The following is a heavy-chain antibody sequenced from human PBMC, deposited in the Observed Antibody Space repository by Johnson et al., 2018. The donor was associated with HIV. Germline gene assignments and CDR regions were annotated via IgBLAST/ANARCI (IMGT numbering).Heavy chain of an antibody. CDR2: IGTAGDT. D-gene: IGHD1-26*01. V-gene: IGHV3-13*01. CDR1: GFTLNNYD. Sequence: VQLVESGGGLVQPGGSLRLSCAASGFTLNNYDMHWVRQDIGKGLEWVSAIGTAGDTYYPGSVKGRFPISRDNSKNTLYLQMNSLRAEDTAVYYCAKSTWELRHLDAFDIWGQGTMVTVSS. CDR3: AKSTWELRHLDAFDI. J-gene: IGHJ3*02.